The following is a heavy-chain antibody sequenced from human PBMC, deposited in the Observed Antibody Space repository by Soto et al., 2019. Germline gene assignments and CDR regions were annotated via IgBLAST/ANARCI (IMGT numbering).Heavy chain of an antibody. CDR2: INAGNYNT. CDR3: ARDSGGADC. D-gene: IGHD3-10*01. J-gene: IGHJ4*02. CDR1: GYTFTSYA. V-gene: IGHV1-3*05. Sequence: QVQLVQSGAEEKKPGASVKVSCKASGYTFTSYALHWVRQAPGQTLEWMGWINAGNYNTKYSQKFQDRVTITRDTSASTAYMELSSLRSEDTAVYYCARDSGGADCWGQGTLVTVSS.